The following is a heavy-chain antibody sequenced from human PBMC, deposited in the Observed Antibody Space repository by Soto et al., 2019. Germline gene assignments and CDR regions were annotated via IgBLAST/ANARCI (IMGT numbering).Heavy chain of an antibody. V-gene: IGHV3-53*01. J-gene: IGHJ3*02. D-gene: IGHD4-17*01. CDR3: ARGFAVTTGTTDAFDI. CDR1: GFTVSSTY. Sequence: EVLLVESGGGLIQPGGSLRLSCAASGFTVSSTYMTWVRQAPGKGLEWVSVIYRDGSTSFADSVKGRFTISRDNSKNTLSLQMSTLRAEDTAVYYCARGFAVTTGTTDAFDIWGQGTMVTVSS. CDR2: IYRDGST.